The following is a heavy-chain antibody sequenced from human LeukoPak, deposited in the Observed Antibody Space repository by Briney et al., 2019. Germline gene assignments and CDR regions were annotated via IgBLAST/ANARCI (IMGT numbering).Heavy chain of an antibody. D-gene: IGHD6-19*01. CDR2: IYSGGST. J-gene: IGHJ3*02. CDR1: GFTVSSNY. V-gene: IGHV3-66*04. CDR3: ARHLVSSGWYDAFDI. Sequence: PGGSLRLSCAASGFTVSSNYMSWVRQAPGKGLEWVSVIYSGGSTYYADSVTGRFTISIDNSKNTLYLQMNSLRAEDTAVYYCARHLVSSGWYDAFDIWGQGTMVTVSS.